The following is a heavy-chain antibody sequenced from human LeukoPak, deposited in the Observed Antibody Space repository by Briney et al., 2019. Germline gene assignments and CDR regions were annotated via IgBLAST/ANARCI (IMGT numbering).Heavy chain of an antibody. V-gene: IGHV1-18*01. CDR3: ARESPGNFDF. Sequence: ASVKVSCKASGYTFTNYGINWVRQAPGQGLEWVGWISAHTGDTNYAQKVQGRVTMTTDTSTSTIYMELRSLKSDDTAIYYCARESPGNFDFWGQGTLVTVYS. D-gene: IGHD1-26*01. CDR1: GYTFTNYG. J-gene: IGHJ4*02. CDR2: ISAHTGDT.